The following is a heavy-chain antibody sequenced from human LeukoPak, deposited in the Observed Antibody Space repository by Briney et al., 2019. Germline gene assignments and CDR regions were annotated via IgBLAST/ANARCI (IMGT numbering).Heavy chain of an antibody. J-gene: IGHJ4*03. CDR3: ARGATISETGYFDF. V-gene: IGHV4-34*01. CDR2: INHRGDT. CDR1: GGSFSRYY. Sequence: TPETLSLTCAVYGGSFSRYYWSWIRQSPGKGVYWIARINHRGDTNYTPSVKIRVTISVDTSKHQFSLRVRSLSAADTAVYYCARGATISETGYFDFWGQGTLVTVSS. D-gene: IGHD5-24*01.